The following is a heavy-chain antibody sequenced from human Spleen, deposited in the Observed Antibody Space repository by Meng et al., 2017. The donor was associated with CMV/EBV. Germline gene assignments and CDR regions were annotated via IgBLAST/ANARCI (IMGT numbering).Heavy chain of an antibody. D-gene: IGHD2-2*01. CDR1: GYSFSSYG. CDR3: ARGGYQLPNISSLDYYYYYGMDV. V-gene: IGHV1-18*04. J-gene: IGHJ6*02. CDR2: IRGYNGDT. Sequence: ASVKVSCKASGYSFSSYGITWVRQAPGQGLEWMGWIRGYNGDTNYAQKFQGRVTLTTETSTSTAYMELRSLRSDDTAVYYCARGGYQLPNISSLDYYYYYGMDVWGQGTTVTVSS.